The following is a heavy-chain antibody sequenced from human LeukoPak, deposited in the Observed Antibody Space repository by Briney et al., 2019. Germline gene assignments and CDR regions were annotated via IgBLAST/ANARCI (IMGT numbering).Heavy chain of an antibody. CDR3: AKGAGIVVVVAATRGSPLDY. J-gene: IGHJ4*02. V-gene: IGHV3-30*02. D-gene: IGHD2-15*01. CDR1: GFTFSSYG. Sequence: GGSLRLSCAASGFTFSSYGMHWVRQAPGKGLEWVAFIRYDGNNKYYADSVKGRFTISRDNSKNTLYLQMNSLRAEDTAVYYCAKGAGIVVVVAATRGSPLDYWGQGTLVTVSS. CDR2: IRYDGNNK.